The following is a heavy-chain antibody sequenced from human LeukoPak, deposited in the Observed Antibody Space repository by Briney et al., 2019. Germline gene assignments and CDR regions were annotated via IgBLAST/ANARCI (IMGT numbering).Heavy chain of an antibody. CDR1: GGSFSSSSYY. J-gene: IGHJ4*02. Sequence: SETLSLTCAVYGGSFSSSSYYWGWIRQPPGNGLGWIGSIYYSGSTYYNPSPKSRVTISVDTSKNQFSLKLSSVTAADTAVYYCARVVVVTAIESIFDYWGQGTLVTVSS. V-gene: IGHV4-39*07. D-gene: IGHD2-21*02. CDR2: IYYSGST. CDR3: ARVVVVTAIESIFDY.